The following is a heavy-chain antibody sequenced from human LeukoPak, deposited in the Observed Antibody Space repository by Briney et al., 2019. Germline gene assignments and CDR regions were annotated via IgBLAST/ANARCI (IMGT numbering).Heavy chain of an antibody. CDR3: ATGLIGYFYYYMDV. CDR1: RGTFNSYA. J-gene: IGHJ6*03. Sequence: KVSCKASRGTFNSYAVSCVRQAPGQQLEWRGGIIPIFGTSTYAQKFQGRVTITTDESTSTAHMELTSLKSEDTAVYYCATGLIGYFYYYMDVWGKGTTVTVSS. CDR2: IIPIFGTS. D-gene: IGHD2-8*01. V-gene: IGHV1-69*05.